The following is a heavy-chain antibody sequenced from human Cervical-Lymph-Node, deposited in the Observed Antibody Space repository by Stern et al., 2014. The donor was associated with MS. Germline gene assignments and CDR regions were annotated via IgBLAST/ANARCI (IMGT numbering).Heavy chain of an antibody. V-gene: IGHV2-5*02. CDR2: IYGDDDK. Sequence: QVTLRESGPALVKPTQTLTLTCTFSGFSLTTSGVGVGWIRQPPGKAPEWLAVIYGDDDKHERPSLKGRFTLTTDTSKNQEVLTLTNMDTVDAATYYCVYRGGQLSLPWYFDYWGQGTLVTVSS. D-gene: IGHD2/OR15-2a*01. CDR3: VYRGGQLSLPWYFDY. J-gene: IGHJ4*02. CDR1: GFSLTTSGVG.